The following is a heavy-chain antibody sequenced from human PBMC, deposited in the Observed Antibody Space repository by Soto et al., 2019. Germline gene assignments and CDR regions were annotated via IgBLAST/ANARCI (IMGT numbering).Heavy chain of an antibody. CDR3: AWDRGQWLSKWEFDP. D-gene: IGHD6-19*01. Sequence: QVQLVQSGAEVKKPGASVKVSCKASGYTFTTYGINWVRQAPGQGREWMGWISAYNGNTNYAQKLQGRVTITTDTATRTANMELRGLRPDDTAAYYCAWDRGQWLSKWEFDPWGQGPRVTVSS. J-gene: IGHJ5*02. CDR1: GYTFTTYG. CDR2: ISAYNGNT. V-gene: IGHV1-18*01.